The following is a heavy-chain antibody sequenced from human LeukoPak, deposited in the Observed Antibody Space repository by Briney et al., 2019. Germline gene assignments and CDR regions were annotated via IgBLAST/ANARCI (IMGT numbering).Heavy chain of an antibody. CDR1: GFTFDDYA. CDR2: ISWDGGST. D-gene: IGHD3-16*02. Sequence: GGSLRLSCAASGFTFDDYAMHWVRQAPGKGLEWVSLISWDGGSTYYADSVKGRFTISRDNSKNSLYLQMNSLRAEDTALYCCAKEEFGGSIVFDYWGQGTLVTVSS. V-gene: IGHV3-43D*03. J-gene: IGHJ4*02. CDR3: AKEEFGGSIVFDY.